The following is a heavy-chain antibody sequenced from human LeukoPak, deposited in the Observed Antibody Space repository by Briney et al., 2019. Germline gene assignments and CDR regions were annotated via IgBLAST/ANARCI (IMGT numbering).Heavy chain of an antibody. CDR2: INPNSGGT. CDR1: GYTFTSYG. J-gene: IGHJ4*02. Sequence: ASVKVSCKASGYTFTSYGISWVRQAPGQGLEWMGWINPNSGGTNYAQKFQGRVTMTRDTSISTAYMELSRLRSDDTAVYYCASSSGSGWCSYWGQGTLVTVSS. D-gene: IGHD6-19*01. V-gene: IGHV1-2*02. CDR3: ASSSGSGWCSY.